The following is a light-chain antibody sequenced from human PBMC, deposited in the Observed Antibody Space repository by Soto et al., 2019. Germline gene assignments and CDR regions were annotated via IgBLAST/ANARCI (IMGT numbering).Light chain of an antibody. J-gene: IGKJ1*01. Sequence: EIVLTQSPGTLSLSPGERATLSCSASQTVSSSYLAWYQQKPGQAPRLLIYGASSRATGIPDRFSGSGSGTDFTLTISSLGSDDFAIYYCQQRYSWLRAFGPGTKVDI. CDR2: GAS. CDR1: QTVSSSY. V-gene: IGKV3D-20*02. CDR3: QQRYSWLRA.